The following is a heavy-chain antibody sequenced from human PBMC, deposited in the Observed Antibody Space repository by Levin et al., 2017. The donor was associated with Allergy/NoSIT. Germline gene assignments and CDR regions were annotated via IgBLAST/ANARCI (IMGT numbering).Heavy chain of an antibody. J-gene: IGHJ3*02. D-gene: IGHD3-10*01. CDR1: GGSFSGYY. Sequence: SETLSLTCAVYGGSFSGYYWSWIRQPPGKGLEWIGEINHSGSTNYNPSLKSRVTISVDTSKNQFSLKLSSVTAADTAVYYCARGRPYYYGSGSYYNPRGAFDIWGQGTMVTVSS. CDR2: INHSGST. V-gene: IGHV4-34*01. CDR3: ARGRPYYYGSGSYYNPRGAFDI.